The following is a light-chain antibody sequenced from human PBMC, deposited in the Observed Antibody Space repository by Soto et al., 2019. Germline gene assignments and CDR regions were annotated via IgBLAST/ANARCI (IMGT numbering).Light chain of an antibody. Sequence: EIVLTQSPGSLSLSPGQRATLSCRASQSVDTTFFAWYQKKPGPAPRLLIYGASKRATGIPDRFSGSGSGTDFTLIISRLEPEDSAVYYCQQYISSRTFGQGTKLAIK. CDR3: QQYISSRT. CDR2: GAS. V-gene: IGKV3-20*01. J-gene: IGKJ1*01. CDR1: QSVDTTF.